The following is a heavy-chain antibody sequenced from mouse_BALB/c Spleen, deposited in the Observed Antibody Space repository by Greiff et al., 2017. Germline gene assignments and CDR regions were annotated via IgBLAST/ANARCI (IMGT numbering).Heavy chain of an antibody. CDR3: ARCTGRGVYAMDY. J-gene: IGHJ4*01. CDR1: GYTFTSYN. Sequence: QVQLQQPGAELVKPGASVKMSCKASGYTFTSYNMHWVKQTPGQGLEWIGAIYPGNGDTSYNQKFKGKATLTADKSSSTAYMQLSSLTSEDSAVYYCARCTGRGVYAMDYWGQGTSVTVSS. CDR2: IYPGNGDT. V-gene: IGHV1-12*01. D-gene: IGHD4-1*01.